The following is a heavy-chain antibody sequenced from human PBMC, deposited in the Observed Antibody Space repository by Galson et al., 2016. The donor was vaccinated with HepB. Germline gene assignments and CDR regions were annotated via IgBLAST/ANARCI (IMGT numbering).Heavy chain of an antibody. Sequence: QSGAEVKKPGESLKISCKGSGYSLTNYWIGWVRQMPGKGLEWMGIIYPGDSDTWYSPSFEGQVTISADISADKSITTAYLQWRSLKASDTAMYYCARTLPVVVTAEDAFDIWGQGTMVTVSS. CDR3: ARTLPVVVTAEDAFDI. V-gene: IGHV5-51*01. CDR2: IYPGDSDT. D-gene: IGHD2-21*02. J-gene: IGHJ3*02. CDR1: GYSLTNYW.